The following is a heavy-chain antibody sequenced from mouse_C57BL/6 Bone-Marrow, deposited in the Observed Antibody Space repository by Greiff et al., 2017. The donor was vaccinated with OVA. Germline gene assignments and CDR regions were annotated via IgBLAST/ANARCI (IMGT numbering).Heavy chain of an antibody. CDR3: ARTTVVAKDWYFDV. D-gene: IGHD1-1*01. CDR1: GFTFSDYG. J-gene: IGHJ1*03. V-gene: IGHV5-15*01. CDR2: ISNLAYSI. Sequence: EVKLMESGGGLVQPGGSLKLSCAASGFTFSDYGMAWVRQAPRKGPEWVAFISNLAYSIYYADTVTGRFTISRENAKNTLYLEMSSLRSEDTAMYYCARTTVVAKDWYFDVWGTGTTVTVSS.